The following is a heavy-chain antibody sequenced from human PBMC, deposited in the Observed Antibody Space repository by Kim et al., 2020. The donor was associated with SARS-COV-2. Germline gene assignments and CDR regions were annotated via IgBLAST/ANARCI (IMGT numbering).Heavy chain of an antibody. CDR2: ISGSGGST. J-gene: IGHJ4*02. CDR3: AKEADSSGWYGAPFDY. CDR1: GFTFSSYA. V-gene: IGHV3-23*01. Sequence: GGSLRLSCAASGFTFSSYAMSWVRQAPGKGLEWVSAISGSGGSTYYADSVKGRFTISRDNSKNTLYLQMNSLRAEDTAVYYCAKEADSSGWYGAPFDYWGQGTLVTVSS. D-gene: IGHD6-19*01.